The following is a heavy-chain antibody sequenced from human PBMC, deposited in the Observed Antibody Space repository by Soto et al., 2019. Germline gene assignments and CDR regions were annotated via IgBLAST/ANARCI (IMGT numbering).Heavy chain of an antibody. Sequence: SQTLSLTCVISVDSVSSNLASWSWIRQSPSRGLEWLGRTDYRSKGYNDYAVSVKGRITINPDTSNNQLSLQLNSVPPDDTAVYYCARLIGNSWLDSWGQGTLVTVS. D-gene: IGHD2-8*01. J-gene: IGHJ5*01. CDR3: ARLIGNSWLDS. CDR2: TDYRSKGYN. V-gene: IGHV6-1*01. CDR1: VDSVSSNLAS.